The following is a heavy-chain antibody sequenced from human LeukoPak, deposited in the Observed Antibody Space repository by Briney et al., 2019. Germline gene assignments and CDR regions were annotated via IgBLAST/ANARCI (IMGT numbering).Heavy chain of an antibody. CDR1: GFTFDDYA. J-gene: IGHJ3*02. CDR2: ISWNSGSI. V-gene: IGHV3-9*01. Sequence: HPGGSLRLSCAASGFTFDDYAMHWVRQAPGKGLEWVSGISWNSGSIGYADSVKGRFTISRDNAKNSLYLQMNSLRAEDTALYYCAKDTGSCGDAGAAFDIWGQGTMVTVSS. CDR3: AKDTGSCGDAGAAFDI. D-gene: IGHD4-17*01.